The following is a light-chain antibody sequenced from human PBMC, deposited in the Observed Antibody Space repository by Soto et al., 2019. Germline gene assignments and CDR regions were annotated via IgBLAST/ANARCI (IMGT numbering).Light chain of an antibody. J-gene: IGKJ4*01. V-gene: IGKV1-9*01. CDR1: QGIRSS. CDR3: QQLNSYPLT. Sequence: DIQLTQSPSFLSASVGDRVSITCRASQGIRSSLAWYQQKPGTAPKLLIYAASTVQSGVPSRFSGSGFGTEFTLTISSLQPEDFAGYYCQQLNSYPLTFGGGTKVEIK. CDR2: AAS.